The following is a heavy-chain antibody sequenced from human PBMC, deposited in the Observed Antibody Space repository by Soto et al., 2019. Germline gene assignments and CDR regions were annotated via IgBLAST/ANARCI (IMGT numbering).Heavy chain of an antibody. CDR3: ARDYSSMPIDP. CDR1: GYTFTSYG. V-gene: IGHV1-18*01. Sequence: QVQLVQSGAEVKKPGASVKVSCKASGYTFTSYGISWVRQAPGQGLEWMGWISAYNGNTNYAQKLQGRVTMTTDTTTSVSHMELRSLRSDDTAVYYRARDYSSMPIDPWGQGTLVTVSS. CDR2: ISAYNGNT. J-gene: IGHJ5*02. D-gene: IGHD6-13*01.